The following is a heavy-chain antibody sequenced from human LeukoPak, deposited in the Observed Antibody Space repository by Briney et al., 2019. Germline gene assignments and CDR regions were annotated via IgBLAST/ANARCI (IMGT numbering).Heavy chain of an antibody. CDR3: AKVASIAAAGEFGS. CDR2: ISSSSTYI. J-gene: IGHJ4*02. D-gene: IGHD6-13*01. CDR1: GFTFSSYS. V-gene: IGHV3-21*01. Sequence: WGSLRLSCAASGFTFSSYSMNWVRQAPGKGLEWVSSISSSSTYIHYADSVKGRFTISRDNAKKSLYLQMNSLRAEDTAVYYCAKVASIAAAGEFGSWGQGTLVTVSS.